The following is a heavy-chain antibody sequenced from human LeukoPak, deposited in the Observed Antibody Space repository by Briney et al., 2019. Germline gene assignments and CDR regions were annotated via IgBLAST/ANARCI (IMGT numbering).Heavy chain of an antibody. Sequence: PSETLSLTCTVSGGSIRNGGYYLSWIRQHPGKGPEWIVYIYYSGSTFYNPSLKSRLTISVDTSKNQFSLNLSSVTAADTAVYYCAREVHCGGDCYSGWFDPWGQGTLVTVSS. J-gene: IGHJ5*02. CDR2: IYYSGST. D-gene: IGHD2-21*02. CDR1: GGSIRNGGYY. CDR3: AREVHCGGDCYSGWFDP. V-gene: IGHV4-31*03.